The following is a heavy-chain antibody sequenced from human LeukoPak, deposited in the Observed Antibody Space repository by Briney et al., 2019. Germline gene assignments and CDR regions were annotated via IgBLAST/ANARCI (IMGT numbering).Heavy chain of an antibody. J-gene: IGHJ4*02. D-gene: IGHD6-13*01. CDR3: AAPYSSTWFHY. Sequence: GTSVKVCCKASGFTFTSRFAVQWMRQARGQRLEWIGWIVVGSDNTNYAQKFQERVTITRDMSTSTAYMELSSLRSEDTAVYYCAAPYSSTWFHYWGQGTLVTVSS. CDR2: IVVGSDNT. V-gene: IGHV1-58*01. CDR1: GFTFTSRFA.